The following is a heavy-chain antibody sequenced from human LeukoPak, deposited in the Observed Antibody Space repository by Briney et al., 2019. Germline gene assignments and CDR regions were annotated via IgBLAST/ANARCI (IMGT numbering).Heavy chain of an antibody. CDR1: GGSFSGYY. CDR2: INHSGST. D-gene: IGHD1-26*01. J-gene: IGHJ6*02. V-gene: IGHV4-34*01. Sequence: SETLSLTCAVYGGSFSGYYWSCIRQPPGKGLEWTGEINHSGSTNYNPSLKSRVTISVDTSKNQFSLKMSSVTAADTAVYYCARGRGAHYYYYGMDVWGQGTTVTVSS. CDR3: ARGRGAHYYYYGMDV.